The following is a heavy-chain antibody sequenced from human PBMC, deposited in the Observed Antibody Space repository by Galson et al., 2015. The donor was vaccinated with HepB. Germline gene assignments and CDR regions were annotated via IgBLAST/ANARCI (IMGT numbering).Heavy chain of an antibody. D-gene: IGHD3-10*01. Sequence: SLRLSCAASGFTFSSYSMNWVRQAPGKGLEWVSYISSSSSTIYYADSVKGRFTISRDNAKNSLYLQMNSLRDEDTAVYYCARDESMVRGVIITGDGMDVWGQGTTVTVSS. V-gene: IGHV3-48*02. CDR3: ARDESMVRGVIITGDGMDV. CDR1: GFTFSSYS. CDR2: ISSSSSTI. J-gene: IGHJ6*02.